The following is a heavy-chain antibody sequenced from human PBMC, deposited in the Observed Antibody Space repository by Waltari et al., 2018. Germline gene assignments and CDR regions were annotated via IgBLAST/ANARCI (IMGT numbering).Heavy chain of an antibody. CDR2: IYSCGDA. Sequence: EVQLVESGGGLIQPGGALRRSGAAEGLIGNSHTMTWVRQAPGKGLEWVSLIYSCGDAYYTDSVMGRFIISRYISRNILYLQMNSLRVEDTAVYFCARRSGSFLDHWGQGTLVTVSS. CDR1: GLIGNSHT. D-gene: IGHD1-26*01. J-gene: IGHJ4*02. CDR3: ARRSGSFLDH. V-gene: IGHV3-53*01.